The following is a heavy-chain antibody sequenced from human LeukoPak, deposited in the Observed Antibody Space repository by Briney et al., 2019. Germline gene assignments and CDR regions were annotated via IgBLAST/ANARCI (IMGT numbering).Heavy chain of an antibody. V-gene: IGHV3-7*01. CDR1: GFTFSSYW. D-gene: IGHD5-18*01. CDR3: AKDRGRIQLWFYYFDY. Sequence: PGGSLRLSCAASGFTFSSYWVSWVRQAPGKGLEWVANIKQDGSEKYYVDSVEGRFIISRDNAKNSLYLQMNSLRAEDTAVYYCAKDRGRIQLWFYYFDYWGQGTLVTVSS. J-gene: IGHJ4*02. CDR2: IKQDGSEK.